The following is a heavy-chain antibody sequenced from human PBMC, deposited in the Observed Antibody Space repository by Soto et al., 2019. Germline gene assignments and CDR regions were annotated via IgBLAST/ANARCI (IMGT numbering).Heavy chain of an antibody. CDR3: AGGKYCSGGSCYPSDY. V-gene: IGHV4-59*01. CDR1: GGSISSYY. D-gene: IGHD2-15*01. Sequence: PSETLSLTCTVSGGSISSYYWSWIRQPPGKGLEWIGCIYYSGSTNYNPSLKSRVTISVDTSKNQFSLKLSSVTAADTAVYYCAGGKYCSGGSCYPSDYWGQGTLVTVSA. J-gene: IGHJ4*02. CDR2: IYYSGST.